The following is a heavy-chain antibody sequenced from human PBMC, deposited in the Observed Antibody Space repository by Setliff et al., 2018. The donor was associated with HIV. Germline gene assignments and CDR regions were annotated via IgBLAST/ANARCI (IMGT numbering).Heavy chain of an antibody. D-gene: IGHD6-13*01. CDR1: GYTFTSYA. V-gene: IGHV1-46*01. CDR2: INPSDGSA. Sequence: ASVKVSCKASGYTFTSYAMHWVRQAPGQSLEYIGIINPSDGSADYVEKFQDRVTITRDTSTSTVYMEMSSLRSEDTAIYYCAKEYHTAATGTRVANYFDYWGQGTLVTVSS. CDR3: AKEYHTAATGTRVANYFDY. J-gene: IGHJ4*02.